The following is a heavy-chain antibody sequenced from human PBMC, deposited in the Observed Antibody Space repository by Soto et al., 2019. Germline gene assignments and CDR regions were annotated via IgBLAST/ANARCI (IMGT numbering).Heavy chain of an antibody. CDR3: ARAPSMVRGVSLDY. CDR2: IYHSGST. V-gene: IGHV4-4*02. Sequence: WVRQPPGKGLEWIGEIYHSGSTNYNPSLKSRVTISVDKSKNQFSLKLSSVTAADTAVYYCARAPSMVRGVSLDYWGQGTLVTVSS. D-gene: IGHD3-10*01. J-gene: IGHJ4*02.